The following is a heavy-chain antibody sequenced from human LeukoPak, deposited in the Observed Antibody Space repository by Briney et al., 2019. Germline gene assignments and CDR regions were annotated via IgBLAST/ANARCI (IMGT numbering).Heavy chain of an antibody. CDR3: ARCTASCYANAFDV. D-gene: IGHD2-2*01. J-gene: IGHJ3*01. V-gene: IGHV3-23*01. Sequence: PGGSLRLSCAASGFTFKNNAMTWVRQAPGKGLEWVSATNGGGDDTEYADSVKGRFTISRANSKNTLYLKMNSLRPEDTAVYYCARCTASCYANAFDVWGQGTLLIVSS. CDR1: GFTFKNNA. CDR2: TNGGGDDT.